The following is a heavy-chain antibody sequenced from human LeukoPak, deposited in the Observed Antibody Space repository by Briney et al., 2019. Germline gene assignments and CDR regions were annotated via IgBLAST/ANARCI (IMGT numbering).Heavy chain of an antibody. D-gene: IGHD6-13*01. J-gene: IGHJ5*02. V-gene: IGHV4-59*11. CDR2: IYYSAST. CDR3: ARIAGYSSSWYGGGWFDP. CDR1: GGSISSHY. Sequence: SETLSLTCTVSGGSISSHYWSWIRQPPGKGLEWIGYIYYSASTNYNPSLKSRVTISVDTSKNQFSLKLSSVTAADTAVYYCARIAGYSSSWYGGGWFDPWGQGTLSPSPQ.